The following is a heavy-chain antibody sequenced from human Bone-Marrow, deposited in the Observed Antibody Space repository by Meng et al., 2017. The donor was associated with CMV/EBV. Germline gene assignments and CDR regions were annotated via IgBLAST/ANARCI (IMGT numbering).Heavy chain of an antibody. CDR1: GYTFTSYY. D-gene: IGHD2-2*02. CDR2: INPSGGST. CDR3: ARDLMRYCSSTSCYTLGY. V-gene: IGHV1-46*01. J-gene: IGHJ4*02. Sequence: ASVKVSCKASGYTFTSYYMHWVRQAPGQGLEWMGIINPSGGSTSYAQKFQGRVTMTTDTSTSTAYMELRSLRSDDTAVYYCARDLMRYCSSTSCYTLGYWGQGTLVTVSS.